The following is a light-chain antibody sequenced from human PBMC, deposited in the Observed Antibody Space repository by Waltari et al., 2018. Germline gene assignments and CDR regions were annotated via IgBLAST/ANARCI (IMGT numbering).Light chain of an antibody. Sequence: QSALTQPASVSGSPGPSITLSCTGTTTDVGAYNFVTWYQQHPGEVPKLLIYECNKRPSGVSDRFSGSRSGNTASLTISGLLAEDEADYYCCSHSSSSTLVLFGGGTKVTVL. CDR3: CSHSSSSTLVL. CDR2: ECN. CDR1: TTDVGAYNF. V-gene: IGLV2-14*01. J-gene: IGLJ3*02.